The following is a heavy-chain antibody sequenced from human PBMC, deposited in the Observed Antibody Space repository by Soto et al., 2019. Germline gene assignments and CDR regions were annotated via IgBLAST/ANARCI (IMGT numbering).Heavy chain of an antibody. CDR2: IIPIFGTA. J-gene: IGHJ6*02. Sequence: QVQLVQSGAEVKKPGSSVKVSCKASGGTFSSYAISWVRQAPGQGLEWMGGIIPIFGTATYAQKFQGRVTITADESTSTAYMELSSLRSEDTAVYYCARDSVSGEQWLGNNYYYDYGMAVWGQGTTVTVSS. CDR3: ARDSVSGEQWLGNNYYYDYGMAV. CDR1: GGTFSSYA. D-gene: IGHD6-19*01. V-gene: IGHV1-69*01.